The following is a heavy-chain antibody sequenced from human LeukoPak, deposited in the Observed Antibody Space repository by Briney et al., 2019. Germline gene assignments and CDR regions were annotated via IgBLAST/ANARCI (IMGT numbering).Heavy chain of an antibody. Sequence: GGSLKLSCAASGFTFSSYAMSWVRQAPGKGLEWVSAISGSGGSTYYADSVKGRFTISRDNSKNTLYLQMNSLRAEDTAVYYCAKIFRYYDFWSGYLDYWGQGTLVTVSS. J-gene: IGHJ4*02. CDR2: ISGSGGST. CDR3: AKIFRYYDFWSGYLDY. CDR1: GFTFSSYA. D-gene: IGHD3-3*01. V-gene: IGHV3-23*01.